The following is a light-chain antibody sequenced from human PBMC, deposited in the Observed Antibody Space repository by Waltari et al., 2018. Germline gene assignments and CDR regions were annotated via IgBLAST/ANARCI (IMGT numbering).Light chain of an antibody. J-gene: IGKJ2*01. V-gene: IGKV1-39*01. CDR1: QRISRY. CDR3: QQSYSLPNT. Sequence: DIQMTQSPSSLSASVGDRVTITCRASQRISRYLNWYQQIPGKAPKLLIYGASSLQSGVPSRFSGSGSGTDFSLTISSLESEDFATYYCQQSYSLPNTFGQGTKVDI. CDR2: GAS.